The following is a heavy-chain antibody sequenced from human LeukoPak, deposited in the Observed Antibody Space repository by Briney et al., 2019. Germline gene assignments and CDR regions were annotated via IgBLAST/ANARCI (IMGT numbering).Heavy chain of an antibody. J-gene: IGHJ4*02. Sequence: ASVKVSCKASGYRFTGCYMHWVRQAPGQGLEWMGWINPNSGVTDYAQNFQGRVSMTRDTSISTAYMELSRLRSDDTAVYYCARQQEVSGYFDYWGQGTLVTVSS. CDR3: ARQQEVSGYFDY. V-gene: IGHV1-2*02. D-gene: IGHD3-16*02. CDR1: GYRFTGCY. CDR2: INPNSGVT.